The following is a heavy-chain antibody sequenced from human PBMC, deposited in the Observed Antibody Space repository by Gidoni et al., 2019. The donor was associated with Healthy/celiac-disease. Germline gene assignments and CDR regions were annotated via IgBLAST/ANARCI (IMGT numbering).Heavy chain of an antibody. CDR1: GFPFPSDD. Sequence: EVHLLESGGGWVQPGGCLRLSCAASGFPFPSDDTSWVRQAPGKGLEWVSAISGSGGSTYYADSVKGRFTISRDNSKNTLYRQMNSLRAEDTAVYYCAKVVGTAPDDWYFDLWGRGTLVTVSS. J-gene: IGHJ2*01. D-gene: IGHD7-27*01. V-gene: IGHV3-23*01. CDR3: AKVVGTAPDDWYFDL. CDR2: ISGSGGST.